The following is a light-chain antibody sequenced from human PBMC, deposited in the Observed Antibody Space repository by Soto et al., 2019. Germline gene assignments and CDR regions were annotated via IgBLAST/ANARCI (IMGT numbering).Light chain of an antibody. CDR2: DAS. J-gene: IGKJ2*01. CDR3: QQYDNLPYT. CDR1: QDISNY. V-gene: IGKV1-33*01. Sequence: DIQMTQSPSCLSASVGDRVTITCQASQDISNYLNWYQQKPGKAPKLLIYDASNLETGVPSRFSGSGSGTDFTFTICSLQPEDIATYYCQQYDNLPYTFGQGTKLEIK.